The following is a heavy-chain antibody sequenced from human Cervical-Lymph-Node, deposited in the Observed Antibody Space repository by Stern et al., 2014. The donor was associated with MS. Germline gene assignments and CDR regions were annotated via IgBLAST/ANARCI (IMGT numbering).Heavy chain of an antibody. V-gene: IGHV1-46*01. D-gene: IGHD4/OR15-4a*01. CDR3: TRDIGGAATGFDF. Sequence: QVQLVQSGAAVKKPGTSVQVSCKASGYPLSNHYIHWVRQAPGQGLEWLGIISPSSGTTTFAQKFQGRLTMTRDTSTSTFYMDLSSLKSEDTAVYFCTRDIGGAATGFDFWGQGTLVTVSS. J-gene: IGHJ4*02. CDR1: GYPLSNHY. CDR2: ISPSSGTT.